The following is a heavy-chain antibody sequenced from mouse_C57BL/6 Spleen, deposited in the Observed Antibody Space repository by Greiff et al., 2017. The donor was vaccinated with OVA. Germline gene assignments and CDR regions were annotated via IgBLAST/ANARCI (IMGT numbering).Heavy chain of an antibody. Sequence: VQLQQSGAELVRPGTSVKVSCKASGYAFTNYLIEWVKQRPGQGLEWIGVINPGSGGTNYNEKLKGKATLTADKSSSTAYMQLSSLTSEDSAVYFYAREGKLVRDDIDYWGQGTTLTVSS. D-gene: IGHD1-3*01. CDR2: INPGSGGT. J-gene: IGHJ2*01. CDR3: AREGKLVRDDIDY. V-gene: IGHV1-54*01. CDR1: GYAFTNYL.